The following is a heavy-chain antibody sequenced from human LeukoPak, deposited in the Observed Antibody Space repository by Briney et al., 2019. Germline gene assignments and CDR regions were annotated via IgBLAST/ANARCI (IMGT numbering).Heavy chain of an antibody. D-gene: IGHD3-10*01. Sequence: GGSLRLSCAASGFTFTSAWMSWLRQTPEKGLEWVAHMDEDGSGRFYVDSAKGRFTISRDDTQNSVYLQMNSLRVEDTAVYYCAAWFGESVPWGQGTLVTVSS. CDR2: MDEDGSGR. J-gene: IGHJ5*02. CDR3: AAWFGESVP. V-gene: IGHV3-7*01. CDR1: GFTFTSAW.